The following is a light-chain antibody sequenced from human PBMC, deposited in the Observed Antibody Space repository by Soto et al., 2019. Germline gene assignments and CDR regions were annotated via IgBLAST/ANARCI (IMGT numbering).Light chain of an antibody. J-gene: IGKJ4*01. CDR1: QSIGSY. V-gene: IGKV3-11*02. Sequence: EMVLTQSPATLSLSPGERATLSCRASQSIGSYLAWYQQKPGQAPRLLIYDASNRATGIPARFSGSGSGRDFTLTINSLEPEDFAVYYCQQRSNWPLTFGGGTKVEIK. CDR2: DAS. CDR3: QQRSNWPLT.